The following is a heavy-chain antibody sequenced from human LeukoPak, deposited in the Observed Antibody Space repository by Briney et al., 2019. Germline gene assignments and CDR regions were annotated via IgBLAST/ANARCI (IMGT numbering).Heavy chain of an antibody. J-gene: IGHJ4*02. CDR3: ARRGASLDY. CDR2: IYPGDSET. Sequence: GESLKISCKGSGYSFTTSWIGWVRQMPGKGLEWMGIIYPGDSETRYSPSFQGQVTFSVDKSISTASLQWSSLKASDTAIYYCARRGASLDYWGQGTLVTVSS. D-gene: IGHD2-15*01. V-gene: IGHV5-51*01. CDR1: GYSFTTSW.